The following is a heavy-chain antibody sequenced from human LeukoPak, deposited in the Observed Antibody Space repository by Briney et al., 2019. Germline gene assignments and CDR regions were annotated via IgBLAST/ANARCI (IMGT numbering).Heavy chain of an antibody. CDR2: IRYGGSNK. CDR1: GFTFSSYG. D-gene: IGHD4-17*01. J-gene: IGHJ4*02. Sequence: GGSLRLSCAASGFTFSSYGMHWVRQAPGKGLEWVAFIRYGGSNKYYADSVKGRFTISRDNSKNTLYLQMNSLRAEDTAVYYRAKEDYGDHPPVFDYWGQGTLVTVSS. CDR3: AKEDYGDHPPVFDY. V-gene: IGHV3-30*02.